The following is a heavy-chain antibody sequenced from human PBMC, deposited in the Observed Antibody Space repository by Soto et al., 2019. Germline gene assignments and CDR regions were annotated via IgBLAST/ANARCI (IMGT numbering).Heavy chain of an antibody. V-gene: IGHV3-30-3*01. J-gene: IGHJ6*02. CDR1: GFTFSSYA. CDR2: ISYDGSNK. D-gene: IGHD3-10*01. Sequence: PGGSLRLSCAASGFTFSSYAMHWVRQAPGKGLEWVAVISYDGSNKYYADSVKGRFTISRDNSKNTLYLQMNSLRAEDTAVYYCARDPDRFDSFYYYGMDVWGQGTTVTVSS. CDR3: ARDPDRFDSFYYYGMDV.